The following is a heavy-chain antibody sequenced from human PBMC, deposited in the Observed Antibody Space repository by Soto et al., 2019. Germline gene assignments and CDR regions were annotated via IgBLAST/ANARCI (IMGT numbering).Heavy chain of an antibody. V-gene: IGHV3-33*01. CDR3: ARDRGGSGSYYNGKDY. D-gene: IGHD3-10*01. Sequence: QVQLVESGGGVVQPGRSLRLSCAASGFTFSSYGMHWVRQAPGKGLEWVAVIWYDGSNKYYADSVKGRFTISRDNSKNTLYLQMNSLRADDTDVYYCARDRGGSGSYYNGKDYWGQGTLVTVSS. J-gene: IGHJ4*02. CDR2: IWYDGSNK. CDR1: GFTFSSYG.